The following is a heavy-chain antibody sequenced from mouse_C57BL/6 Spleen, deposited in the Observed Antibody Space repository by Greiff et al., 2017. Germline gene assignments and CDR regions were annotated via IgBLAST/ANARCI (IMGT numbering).Heavy chain of an antibody. D-gene: IGHD1-1*01. J-gene: IGHJ1*03. CDR3: TRDYYGSSYWYFDV. CDR2: ISSGGDYI. V-gene: IGHV5-9-1*02. CDR1: GFTFSSYA. Sequence: EVKLVESGEGLVKPGGSLKLSCAASGFTFSSYAMSWVRQTPEQRLEWVAYISSGGDYIYYGHTVKGRFTISRDNARNTLYLQMSSLKSEDTAMYYCTRDYYGSSYWYFDVWGTGTTVTVSS.